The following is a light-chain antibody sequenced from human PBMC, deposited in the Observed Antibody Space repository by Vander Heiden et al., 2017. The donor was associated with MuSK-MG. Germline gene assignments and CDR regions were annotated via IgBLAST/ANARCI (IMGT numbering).Light chain of an antibody. CDR3: QQEDNLPMT. Sequence: DIQMTQSPSSLSASVGDRVIITCQASQDISYFLNWYQQKPGKAPKLLIYDASNLETGVPSRFSGSGSGTDFTFTISSLQPEDIATYYCQQEDNLPMTFGHGTKVDIK. J-gene: IGKJ3*01. CDR1: QDISYF. CDR2: DAS. V-gene: IGKV1-33*01.